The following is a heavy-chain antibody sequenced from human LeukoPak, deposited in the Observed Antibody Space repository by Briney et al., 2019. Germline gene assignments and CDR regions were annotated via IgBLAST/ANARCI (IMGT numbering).Heavy chain of an antibody. D-gene: IGHD6-19*01. CDR2: FNPNSGGT. J-gene: IGHJ6*02. CDR3: ARDGPVAGIYYYYGMDV. CDR1: GYTFTGYY. V-gene: IGHV1-2*04. Sequence: ASVKVSCKASGYTFTGYYMHWVRQAPGQGLEWMGWFNPNSGGTNYAQKFQGWVTMTRDTSISTAYMELSRLRSDDTAVYYCARDGPVAGIYYYYGMDVWGQGTTVTVSS.